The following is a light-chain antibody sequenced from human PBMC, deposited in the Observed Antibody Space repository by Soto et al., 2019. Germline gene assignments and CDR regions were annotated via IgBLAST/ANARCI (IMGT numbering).Light chain of an antibody. CDR1: QTISSY. CDR3: QQTYASPFN. V-gene: IGKV1-39*01. CDR2: DAS. Sequence: DIQMTQSPASLSMSVGDRLTLSCRASQTISSYLTWYQQKVGEAPKRLIYDASTLESGVPSRFSPSGSGTEFTLIITALQREDFATYFCQQTYASPFNFGPGTKVDIK. J-gene: IGKJ3*01.